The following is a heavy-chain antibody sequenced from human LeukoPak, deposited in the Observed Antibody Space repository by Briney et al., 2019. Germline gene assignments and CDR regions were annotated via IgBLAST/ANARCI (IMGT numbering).Heavy chain of an antibody. Sequence: PGGSLRLSCAASGFTFSSYSMNWVRQAPGKGLEWVSYISRSSSTIYYADSVKGRLTISRDNSKNTLYLQMNSLGAEDTAVYYCAKSGTYYYNYYYYYMDVWGKGTTVTVSS. CDR1: GFTFSSYS. J-gene: IGHJ6*03. CDR2: ISRSSSTI. CDR3: AKSGTYYYNYYYYYMDV. V-gene: IGHV3-48*01. D-gene: IGHD3-22*01.